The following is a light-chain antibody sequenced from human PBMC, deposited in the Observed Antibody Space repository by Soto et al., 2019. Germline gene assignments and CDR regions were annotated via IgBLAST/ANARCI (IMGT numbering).Light chain of an antibody. V-gene: IGKV1-33*01. Sequence: DIQMTQSPSSLSASVGDRVTITCQASQDIGNFLNWYQQKPGKAPKVLIFHASNLEPGVPSRFGGSGSGTEFSFTISSLEPEDIATYSCQQSYSTTWTFGQGTKVEIQ. CDR3: QQSYSTTWT. CDR1: QDIGNF. CDR2: HAS. J-gene: IGKJ1*01.